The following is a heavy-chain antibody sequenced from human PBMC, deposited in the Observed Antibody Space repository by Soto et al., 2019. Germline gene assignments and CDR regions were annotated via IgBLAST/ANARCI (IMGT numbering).Heavy chain of an antibody. J-gene: IGHJ4*02. Sequence: GGSLRLSCAASGFTFSSYAMTWVRQAPGKGLEWVSTIRGSGISTYYADSVKGRFTISRDNSKNTLFLQMNSLRAEDTAIYYCAKSLVYYDILTGALFDSWGQGTLVTVSS. CDR3: AKSLVYYDILTGALFDS. CDR1: GFTFSSYA. CDR2: IRGSGIST. V-gene: IGHV3-23*01. D-gene: IGHD3-9*01.